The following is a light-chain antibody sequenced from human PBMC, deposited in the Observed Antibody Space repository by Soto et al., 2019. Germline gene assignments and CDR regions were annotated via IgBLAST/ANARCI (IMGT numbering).Light chain of an antibody. V-gene: IGLV1-47*01. CDR3: ATWEDNLTARV. J-gene: IGLJ3*02. Sequence: QSVLTQPPSASGTPGQRFTISCSGSTSNIGSNYVYWFQQLPGAAPKLLIYRNNQRPSGVPDRFSGSKSGTSASLAISGLRSEDEADYYCATWEDNLTARVFGGGTKLTVL. CDR2: RNN. CDR1: TSNIGSNY.